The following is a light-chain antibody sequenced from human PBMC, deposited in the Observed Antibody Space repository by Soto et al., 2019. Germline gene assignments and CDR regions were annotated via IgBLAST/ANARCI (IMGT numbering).Light chain of an antibody. V-gene: IGLV2-8*01. CDR1: SSDIGDYNY. CDR3: RLYVGNNNLV. J-gene: IGLJ2*01. Sequence: QSALTQPPSASGSPGQSVTVSCTGTSSDIGDYNYVSWYQQHPGKAPKLMIYEVSKRPSGVPDRFSGSKSGNTASLTVSGLQADDEAYYYWRLYVGNNNLVFGGGTKLTVL. CDR2: EVS.